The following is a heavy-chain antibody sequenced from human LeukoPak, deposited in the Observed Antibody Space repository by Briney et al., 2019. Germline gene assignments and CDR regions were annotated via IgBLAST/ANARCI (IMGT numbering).Heavy chain of an antibody. Sequence: GGSLRLSCAASEFTFSSYSMSWVRQAPGKGLEWVANIKQDGSEKYYVDSVRGRFTISRDNAKNSLYLQMNSLRAEDTAVYYCARDAYDFWSGYPDPIDYWGQGTLVTVSS. D-gene: IGHD3-3*01. V-gene: IGHV3-7*01. CDR2: IKQDGSEK. CDR3: ARDAYDFWSGYPDPIDY. J-gene: IGHJ4*02. CDR1: EFTFSSYS.